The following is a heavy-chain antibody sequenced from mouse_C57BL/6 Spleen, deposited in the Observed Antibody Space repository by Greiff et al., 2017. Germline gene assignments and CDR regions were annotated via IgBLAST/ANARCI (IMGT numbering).Heavy chain of an antibody. D-gene: IGHD2-4*01. CDR2: IDPETGGT. CDR3: TRSGYDYERFAY. CDR1: GYTFTDYE. Sequence: QVQLQQSGAELVRPGASVTLSCKASGYTFTDYEMHWVKQTPVHGLEWIGAIDPETGGTAYNQKFKGQAILTADKSSSPAYMELRSLTSEDSAVYYCTRSGYDYERFAYWGQGTLVTVSA. J-gene: IGHJ3*01. V-gene: IGHV1-15*01.